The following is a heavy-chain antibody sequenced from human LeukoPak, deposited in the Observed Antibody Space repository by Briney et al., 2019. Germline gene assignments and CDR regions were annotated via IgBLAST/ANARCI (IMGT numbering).Heavy chain of an antibody. V-gene: IGHV4-4*07. CDR1: GGSISSYY. CDR2: IYTSGST. Sequence: KASETLSLSCAVSGGSISSYYWSWVRQPAGKGLEWMGRIYTSGSTNYNPSLKSRVAMSVDTSKNQFSLRLSSVTAADTAVYYCARRYCSGGSCYSCFDYWGQGTLVTVSS. J-gene: IGHJ4*02. D-gene: IGHD2-15*01. CDR3: ARRYCSGGSCYSCFDY.